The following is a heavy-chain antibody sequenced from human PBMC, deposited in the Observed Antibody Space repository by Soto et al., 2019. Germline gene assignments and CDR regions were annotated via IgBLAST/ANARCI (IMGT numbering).Heavy chain of an antibody. CDR2: ISGSGDVI. Sequence: EVQLLESGGGLVQPGGSLRLSCAASGFSFSIFAMGWVRQAPGKGLEWVSAISGSGDVISYADSVKGRFTVSRDNSRNTLFLQMNSLRAEDTAVYFCAMSIGVPAAMDHFDYWGQGTLVTVSS. D-gene: IGHD2-2*01. V-gene: IGHV3-23*01. CDR3: AMSIGVPAAMDHFDY. CDR1: GFSFSIFA. J-gene: IGHJ4*02.